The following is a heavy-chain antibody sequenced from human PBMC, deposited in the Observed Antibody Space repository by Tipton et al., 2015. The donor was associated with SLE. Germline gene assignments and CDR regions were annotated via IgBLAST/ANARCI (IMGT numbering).Heavy chain of an antibody. CDR2: VTWKGETT. V-gene: IGHV3-20*04. D-gene: IGHD6-19*01. J-gene: IGHJ4*02. CDR3: ARDHIAVSGTSLDH. Sequence: SLRLSCAASGFTFDDFGMSWVRQLPGKGLEWVSGVTWKGETTGYADSVRGRFTITRDNAKNSLFLQMNSLKVEDTALYFCARDHIAVSGTSLDHWGQGILVTVSS. CDR1: GFTFDDFG.